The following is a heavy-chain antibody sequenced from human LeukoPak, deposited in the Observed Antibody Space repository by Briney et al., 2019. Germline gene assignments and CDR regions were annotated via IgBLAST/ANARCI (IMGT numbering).Heavy chain of an antibody. Sequence: GGSLRLSCAASGFVFSDYYMHWVRQAPGKGLVWVSRINSDGSSTSYADPVKGRFTISRDIAKNTVYLQMNSLRAEDTAVYYCGRGGKVEQLVLARWGQGSLVTVSS. V-gene: IGHV3-74*01. J-gene: IGHJ4*02. D-gene: IGHD6-13*01. CDR3: GRGGKVEQLVLAR. CDR1: GFVFSDYY. CDR2: INSDGSST.